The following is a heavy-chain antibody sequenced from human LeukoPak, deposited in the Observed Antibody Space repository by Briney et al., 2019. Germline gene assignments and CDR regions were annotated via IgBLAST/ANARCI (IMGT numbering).Heavy chain of an antibody. D-gene: IGHD1-26*01. Sequence: AETLTLTCTVSGGSISSYYWSWIRQPPGKGLEWIGYFYYSGSTNYNPSLKSRVTMAVDTSKNQVFLYLSSVTAADTALYYCARVSWDLYAFDIWGQGTVVTVSS. CDR1: GGSISSYY. CDR2: FYYSGST. J-gene: IGHJ3*02. V-gene: IGHV4-59*01. CDR3: ARVSWDLYAFDI.